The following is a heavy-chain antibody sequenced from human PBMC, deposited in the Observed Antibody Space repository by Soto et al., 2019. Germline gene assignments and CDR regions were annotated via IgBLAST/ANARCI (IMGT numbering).Heavy chain of an antibody. Sequence: KPSETLSLTCAVSGGPISSGGYSWSWIRQPPGKGLEWIGYIYHSGSTYYNPSLKSRVTISVDRSKNQFSLKLSSVTAADTAVYYCAREGYYYDSSGGQLGYYGMDVWGQGTTVTVSS. CDR3: AREGYYYDSSGGQLGYYGMDV. J-gene: IGHJ6*02. CDR1: GGPISSGGYS. CDR2: IYHSGST. D-gene: IGHD3-22*01. V-gene: IGHV4-30-2*01.